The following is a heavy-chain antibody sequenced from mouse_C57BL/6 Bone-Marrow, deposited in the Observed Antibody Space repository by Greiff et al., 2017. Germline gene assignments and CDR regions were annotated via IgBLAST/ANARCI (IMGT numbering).Heavy chain of an antibody. CDR1: GYTFTSYW. CDR3: ARDDYYGSSNYAMDY. CDR2: IDPSDSYT. D-gene: IGHD1-1*01. V-gene: IGHV1-50*01. J-gene: IGHJ4*01. Sequence: QVQLQQSGAELVKPGASVKLSCKASGYTFTSYWMQWVKQRPGQGLEWIGEIDPSDSYTNYTQKFKGKATLTVDTSSSTAYMQLSSLTSEDSAVYYCARDDYYGSSNYAMDYWGQGTSVTVSS.